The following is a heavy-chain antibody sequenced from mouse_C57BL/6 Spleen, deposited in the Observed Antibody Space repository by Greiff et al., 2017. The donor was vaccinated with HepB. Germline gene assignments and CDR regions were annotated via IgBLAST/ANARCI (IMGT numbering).Heavy chain of an antibody. CDR3: ARQQKGGNDYDGGYFDY. CDR1: GFSLTSYG. J-gene: IGHJ2*01. V-gene: IGHV2-2*01. Sequence: VQLVESGPGLVQPSQSLSITCTVSGFSLTSYGVHWVRQSPGKGLEWLGVIWSGGSTDYNAAFISRLSISKDNSKSQVFFKMNSLQADDTAIYYCARQQKGGNDYDGGYFDYWGQGTTLTVSS. CDR2: IWSGGST. D-gene: IGHD2-4*01.